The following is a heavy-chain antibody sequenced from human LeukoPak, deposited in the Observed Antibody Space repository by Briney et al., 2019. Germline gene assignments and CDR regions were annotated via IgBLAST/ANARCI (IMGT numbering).Heavy chain of an antibody. D-gene: IGHD6-19*01. V-gene: IGHV1-18*01. CDR2: ISAYSGNT. J-gene: IGHJ4*02. CDR3: AKDHEKQWLVRFEDY. Sequence: ASVKVSCKASGYTFTNYGVSWVRQAPGQGLEWMGWISAYSGNTNYAQKLQGRVIMTTDTSTTTAYMELRSLRSDDTAVYYCAKDHEKQWLVRFEDYWGQGTLVTVSS. CDR1: GYTFTNYG.